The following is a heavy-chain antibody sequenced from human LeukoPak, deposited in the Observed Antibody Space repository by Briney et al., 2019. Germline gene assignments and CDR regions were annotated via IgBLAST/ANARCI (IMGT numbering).Heavy chain of an antibody. CDR2: IDPSNDYT. D-gene: IGHD6-6*01. CDR1: GYTFIS. V-gene: IGHV1-46*01. CDR3: ARDGSGSSLGGYGY. J-gene: IGHJ4*02. Sequence: ASVKVSCKATGYTFISWVRQAPGQGLEWMGLIDPSNDYTRYAQKFQGRVTMTRDTSTSTVYMHLSSLRSEDSAVYYCARDGSGSSLGGYGYWGQGTLVTVSS.